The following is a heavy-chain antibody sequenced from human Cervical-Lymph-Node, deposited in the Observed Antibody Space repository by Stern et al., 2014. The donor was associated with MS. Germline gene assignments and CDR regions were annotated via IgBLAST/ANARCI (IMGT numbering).Heavy chain of an antibody. D-gene: IGHD6-13*01. J-gene: IGHJ4*02. Sequence: VQLEEYGAEVKKPGSSVKVSCKASGDTFSNLDISWVRQAPGHGPEWLGGITPLFGTANYAQMFQGRVTFTADESTSTIYMELSSLTSDDTAVYYCARHQGGIAAYWGQGTPVTVSS. CDR1: GDTFSNLD. CDR2: ITPLFGTA. V-gene: IGHV1-69*01. CDR3: ARHQGGIAAY.